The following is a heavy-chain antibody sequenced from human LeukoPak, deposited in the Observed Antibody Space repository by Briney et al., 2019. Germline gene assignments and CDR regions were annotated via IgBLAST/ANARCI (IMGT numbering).Heavy chain of an antibody. V-gene: IGHV1-18*01. Sequence: ASVKVSCKASGYTFTSYGISWVRQAPGQGLEWMGWISAYNGNTNYAQKLQGRVTMTTDTSTSTAYMELRSLRSEDTAVYYCASISSSGWYGSFDYWGQGTLVTVSS. J-gene: IGHJ4*02. CDR2: ISAYNGNT. D-gene: IGHD6-19*01. CDR1: GYTFTSYG. CDR3: ASISSSGWYGSFDY.